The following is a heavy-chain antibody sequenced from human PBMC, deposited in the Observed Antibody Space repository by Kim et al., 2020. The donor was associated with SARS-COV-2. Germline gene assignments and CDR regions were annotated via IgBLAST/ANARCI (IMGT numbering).Heavy chain of an antibody. V-gene: IGHV3-7*01. CDR3: VSWSTFNG. Sequence: DGSEKYYVDSVKGRFTISRDNAKNSLFLQMNSLRADDTAVYYCVSWSTFNGWGQGALVTVSS. J-gene: IGHJ4*02. D-gene: IGHD1-1*01. CDR2: DGSEK.